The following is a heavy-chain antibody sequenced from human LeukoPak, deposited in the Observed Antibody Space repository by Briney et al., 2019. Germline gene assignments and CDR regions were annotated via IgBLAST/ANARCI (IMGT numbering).Heavy chain of an antibody. Sequence: ASVKVSCKASGYTFTSNYIHWVRQAPGQGLEWMGMIYPRDGSTSYAQKFQGRVTVTRDTSTSTVHMELSGLRSEDTAVYYCARDQEGFDYWGRGALVTVSS. V-gene: IGHV1-46*01. CDR2: IYPRDGST. CDR3: ARDQEGFDY. J-gene: IGHJ4*02. CDR1: GYTFTSNY.